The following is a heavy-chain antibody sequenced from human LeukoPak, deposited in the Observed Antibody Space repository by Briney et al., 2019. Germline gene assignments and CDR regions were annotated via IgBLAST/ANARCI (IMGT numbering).Heavy chain of an antibody. CDR1: GFTFSSYA. J-gene: IGHJ4*02. Sequence: GSLRLSCAASGFTFSSYAMHWVRQAPGKGLEWVAVISYDGSNKYYADSVKGRFTISRDNSKNTLYLQMNSLRAEDTAVYYCARTAGLEWELLSYFDYWGQGTLVTVSS. CDR2: ISYDGSNK. CDR3: ARTAGLEWELLSYFDY. V-gene: IGHV3-30-3*01. D-gene: IGHD1-26*01.